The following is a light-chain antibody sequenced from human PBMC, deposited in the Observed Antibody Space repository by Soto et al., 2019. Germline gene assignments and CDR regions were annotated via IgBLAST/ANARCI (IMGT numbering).Light chain of an antibody. CDR1: QSVSSS. V-gene: IGKV3-15*01. CDR2: GAS. J-gene: IGKJ1*01. CDR3: QQSNNWPWT. Sequence: EIVMTQSPATLSVSPWERATLSCRASQSVSSSLAWYQQKPGQAPRLLIYGASTRATGVPAKFRGSGSGTEFTLTISSLQSEDFAVYYCQQSNNWPWTFGQGTKVDVK.